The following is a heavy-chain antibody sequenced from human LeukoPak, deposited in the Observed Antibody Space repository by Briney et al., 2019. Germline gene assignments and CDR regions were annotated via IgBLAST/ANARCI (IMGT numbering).Heavy chain of an antibody. CDR3: AKDSYYHFWSGSAD. D-gene: IGHD3-3*01. CDR1: GFTFSSYG. J-gene: IGHJ4*02. Sequence: PGRSLRLSCAASGFTFSSYGMHWVRQAPGKGLEWVAVISYDGSNKYYADSVKGRFTISRDNSKNTLYLQMNSLRAEDTAGYYCAKDSYYHFWSGSADWGQGTLVTVSS. CDR2: ISYDGSNK. V-gene: IGHV3-30*18.